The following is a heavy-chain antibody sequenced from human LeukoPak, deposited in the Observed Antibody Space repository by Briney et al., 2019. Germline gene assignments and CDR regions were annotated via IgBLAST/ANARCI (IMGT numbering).Heavy chain of an antibody. J-gene: IGHJ6*03. D-gene: IGHD2-2*01. V-gene: IGHV1-8*03. CDR1: GYTFTSYD. CDR3: AAVVSQSNYYYYYMDV. Sequence: ASVKVSCKASGYTFTSYDINWVRQATGQGLEWMGWMNPNSGNTGYAQKFQGRVTITRNTSISTAYMELSSLRSEDTAVYYCAAVVSQSNYYYYYMDVWGKGTTVTVSS. CDR2: MNPNSGNT.